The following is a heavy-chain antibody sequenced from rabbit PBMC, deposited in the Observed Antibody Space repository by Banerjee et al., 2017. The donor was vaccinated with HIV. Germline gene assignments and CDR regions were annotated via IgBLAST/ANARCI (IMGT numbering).Heavy chain of an antibody. CDR2: IYSSNGDK. CDR3: ARGYGDYGDYFWDSFKL. D-gene: IGHD2-1*01. Sequence: QEQLVESGGGLVQPEGSLTLTCKASGSDISSNAMCWVRQAPGKGLELIACIYSSNGDKWYASWVNGRFTISRSTSLNTVDLKMTSLTVADTATYFCARGYGDYGDYFWDSFKLWGPGTLVTVS. CDR1: GSDISSNA. J-gene: IGHJ4*01. V-gene: IGHV1S47*01.